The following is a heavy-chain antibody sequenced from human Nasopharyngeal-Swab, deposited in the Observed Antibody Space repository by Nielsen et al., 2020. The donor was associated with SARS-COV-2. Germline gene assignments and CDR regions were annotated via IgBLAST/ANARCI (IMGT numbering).Heavy chain of an antibody. CDR2: ISSSTSYI. CDR3: ARDQGSSWYTYYYYYGMDV. V-gene: IGHV3-21*01. CDR1: GFTFSNYS. Sequence: GESLKISCAASGFTFSNYSMNWVRQAPGKGLEWVSSISSSTSYIYYADSVKGRFTISRDNSKNTLYLQMNSLRAEDTAVYYCARDQGSSWYTYYYYYGMDVWGQGTTVTVSS. D-gene: IGHD6-13*01. J-gene: IGHJ6*02.